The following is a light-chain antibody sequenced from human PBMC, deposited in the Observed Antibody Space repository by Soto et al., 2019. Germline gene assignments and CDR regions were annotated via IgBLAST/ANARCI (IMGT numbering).Light chain of an antibody. V-gene: IGKV3-20*01. J-gene: IGKJ1*01. Sequence: EIVLTQSPGTLSLSPGERATLSCRVSQSLSSHALAWYQHKPGQAPRLLIYGASSRATGIPDRFSGSGSGTDFTLTISRLEPEDFAVYSCQQYGSSFGQGTKVEIK. CDR3: QQYGSS. CDR2: GAS. CDR1: QSLSSHA.